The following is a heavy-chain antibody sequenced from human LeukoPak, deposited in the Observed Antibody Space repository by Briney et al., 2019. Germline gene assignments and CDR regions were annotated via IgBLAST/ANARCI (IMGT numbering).Heavy chain of an antibody. CDR2: IWYDGSNK. J-gene: IGHJ4*02. CDR1: GFTFSSYG. CDR3: ARETGTTEVDY. D-gene: IGHD1-1*01. V-gene: IGHV3-33*01. Sequence: PGRSLRLSCAASGFTFSSYGMHWVRQAPGKGLEWVAVIWYDGSNKYYADSVKGRFTISRDNSKNTLYLQMNSLRAEDTAVYYCARETGTTEVDYWGQGTLVTVSS.